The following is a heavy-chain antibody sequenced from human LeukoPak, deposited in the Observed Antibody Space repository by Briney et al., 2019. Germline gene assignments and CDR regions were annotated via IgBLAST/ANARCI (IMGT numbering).Heavy chain of an antibody. CDR3: ARGQPSMVTAIPYDY. D-gene: IGHD2-21*02. CDR1: GFTFSSYS. CDR2: ISSSSSYI. V-gene: IGHV3-21*01. Sequence: GGSLRLSCAASGFTFSSYSMNWVRQAPGEGLEWVSSISSSSSYIYYADSVKGRFTISRDNAKNSLYLQMNSLRAEDTAVYYCARGQPSMVTAIPYDYWGQGTLVTVSS. J-gene: IGHJ4*02.